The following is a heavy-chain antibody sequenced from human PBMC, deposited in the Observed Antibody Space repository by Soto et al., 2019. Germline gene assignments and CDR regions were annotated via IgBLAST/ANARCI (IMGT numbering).Heavy chain of an antibody. D-gene: IGHD3-10*01. J-gene: IGHJ4*02. Sequence: SSETLSLTCAVYGDSISSSVWWTWVRQPPGKGLEWIGEVFHTGNTNYNPSLKSRVTMSVDKSTNEFPLKVTSVTAADTAIYYCARKAGVRFDYWGQGALVTVSS. CDR1: GDSISSSVW. CDR3: ARKAGVRFDY. V-gene: IGHV4-4*02. CDR2: VFHTGNT.